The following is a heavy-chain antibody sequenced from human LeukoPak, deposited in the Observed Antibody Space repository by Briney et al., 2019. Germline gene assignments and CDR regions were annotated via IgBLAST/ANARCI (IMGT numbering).Heavy chain of an antibody. CDR3: AKISRNYVDYYYGMDV. J-gene: IGHJ6*02. CDR1: GFTFNRRW. CDR2: INPDGRDT. Sequence: GGSLRLSCVVSGFTFNRRWMNWVRQAPGKGLEWVAHINPDGRDTYYVDSVKGRFTISRDNSKNTLYLQMNSLRAEDTAVYYCAKISRNYVDYYYGMDVWGQGTTVTVSS. V-gene: IGHV3-7*01. D-gene: IGHD4-11*01.